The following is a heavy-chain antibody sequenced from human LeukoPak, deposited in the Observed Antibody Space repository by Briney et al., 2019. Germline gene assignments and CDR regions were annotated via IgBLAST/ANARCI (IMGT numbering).Heavy chain of an antibody. Sequence: GGSLRLSCAASGFTFINYAMTWVRQAPGKGLEWVSVIYSGGSTYYADSVKGRFTISRDNSKNTLYLQMNSLRAEDTAVYYCARYGLGAHAFDIWGQGTMVTVSS. CDR1: GFTFINYA. CDR2: IYSGGST. D-gene: IGHD3/OR15-3a*01. CDR3: ARYGLGAHAFDI. J-gene: IGHJ3*02. V-gene: IGHV3-66*01.